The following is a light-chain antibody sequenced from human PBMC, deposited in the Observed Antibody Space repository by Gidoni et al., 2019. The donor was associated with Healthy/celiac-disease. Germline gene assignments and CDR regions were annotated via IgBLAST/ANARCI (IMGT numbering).Light chain of an antibody. CDR2: GKN. CDR3: NSRDSSGNHLV. Sequence: SSELTQDPAVSVALGQTVRITCQGDSLRSYYASWYQQKPGQAPVLVIYGKNNRPSGIPDRFSGSSGNTASLTITGAQAEDEADYYCNSRDSSGNHLVFGGGTKLTVL. V-gene: IGLV3-19*01. J-gene: IGLJ2*01. CDR1: SLRSYY.